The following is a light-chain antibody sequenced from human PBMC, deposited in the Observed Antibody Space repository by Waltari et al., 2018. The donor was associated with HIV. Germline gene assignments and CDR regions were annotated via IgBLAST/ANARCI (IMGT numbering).Light chain of an antibody. V-gene: IGLV2-14*01. Sequence: QSALTQPASVSGSPGQSITLSCTGDISDIGISDLFSWYQKSPGKAPQLIIYDVNTRPSGISNRFSGSKSGNTASLTISALQGDDEADYYCSSYTDSDTLLFGGGTKLTVL. CDR2: DVN. J-gene: IGLJ2*01. CDR1: ISDIGISDL. CDR3: SSYTDSDTLL.